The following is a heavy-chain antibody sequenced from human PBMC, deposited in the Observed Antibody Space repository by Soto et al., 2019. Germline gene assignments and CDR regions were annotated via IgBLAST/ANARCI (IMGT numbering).Heavy chain of an antibody. J-gene: IGHJ4*02. V-gene: IGHV4-39*01. D-gene: IGHD5-12*01. Sequence: QLQLQESGPGLVKPSETLSLTCTVSGGSISSSSYYWGWIRQPPGKGLEWIGSIYYSGSTYYNPSLKSRVTISVDTSKNQFSLKLSSVTVADTAVYYCARQTLDIVATNGWLCEFDYWAQGTLVTVSS. CDR3: ARQTLDIVATNGWLCEFDY. CDR2: IYYSGST. CDR1: GGSISSSSYY.